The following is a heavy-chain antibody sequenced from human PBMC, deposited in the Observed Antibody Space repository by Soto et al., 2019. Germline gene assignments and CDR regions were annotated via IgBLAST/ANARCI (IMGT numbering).Heavy chain of an antibody. V-gene: IGHV1-69*13. D-gene: IGHD6-13*01. Sequence: SVKVSCKASGGTFSSYAISWVRQAPGRGLEWMGGIIPIFGTANYAQKFQGRVTITADESTSTAYMELSSLRSEDTAVYYCARAYSTTTKYSDYYYYYGMDVWGQGTTVTVSS. CDR1: GGTFSSYA. CDR2: IIPIFGTA. J-gene: IGHJ6*02. CDR3: ARAYSTTTKYSDYYYYYGMDV.